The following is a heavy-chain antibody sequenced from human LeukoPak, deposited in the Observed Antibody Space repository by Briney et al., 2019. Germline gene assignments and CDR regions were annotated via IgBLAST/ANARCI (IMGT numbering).Heavy chain of an antibody. Sequence: PSETLSLTCTVYGGSFSGYYWSWIRQPPGKGLEWIGEINHSGSTNYNPSLKSRVTISVDTSKNQFSLKLSSVTAADTAVYYCAREYYYGSGLSSGMDVWGQGTTVTVSS. V-gene: IGHV4-34*01. D-gene: IGHD3-10*01. CDR2: INHSGST. CDR1: GGSFSGYY. CDR3: AREYYYGSGLSSGMDV. J-gene: IGHJ6*02.